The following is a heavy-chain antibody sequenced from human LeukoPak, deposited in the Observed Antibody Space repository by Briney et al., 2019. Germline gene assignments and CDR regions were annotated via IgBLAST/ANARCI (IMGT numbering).Heavy chain of an antibody. J-gene: IGHJ4*02. D-gene: IGHD3-16*01. CDR2: IKHNGDEL. V-gene: IGHV3-7*01. CDR1: GFNFSSYW. CDR3: ARELRTFDY. Sequence: GGSLRLSCAASGFNFSSYWMTWVRQAPGKGLGWVANIKHNGDELNYVDSVEDRFTISRDNAKNSLYLHMTSLRAEDTAVYYCARELRTFDYWGQGTLVTVSS.